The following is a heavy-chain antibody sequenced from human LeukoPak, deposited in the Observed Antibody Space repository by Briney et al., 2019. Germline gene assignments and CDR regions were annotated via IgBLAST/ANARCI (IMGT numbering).Heavy chain of an antibody. D-gene: IGHD2-2*01. CDR2: INPNSGGT. V-gene: IGHV1-2*02. CDR1: GYTFTGYY. CDR3: ARGGVYCSSTSCQGWFDP. Sequence: GASVKVSCKASGYTFTGYYMHWVRQAPGQGLEWMGWINPNSGGTNYAQKYQGRVTMTRDTSISTAYMELSRLRSDDTAAYYCARGGVYCSSTSCQGWFDPWGQGTLVTVSS. J-gene: IGHJ5*02.